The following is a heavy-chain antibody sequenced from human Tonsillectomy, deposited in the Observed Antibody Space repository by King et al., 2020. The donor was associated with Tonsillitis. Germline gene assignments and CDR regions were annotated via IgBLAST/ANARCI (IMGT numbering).Heavy chain of an antibody. CDR1: GGSLSLYF. Sequence: VQLQESGPGLVKPSETVSLTCSVSGGSLSLYFWSWIRQSPGKGLEWMGDIYYTGSTKYNPSLKSRVIMSLDTSKNQVSLNLSSVTAADTAMYYCARGRGRDWFGWFDPWGQGTLVTVS. CDR2: IYYTGST. CDR3: ARGRGRDWFGWFDP. V-gene: IGHV4-59*01. D-gene: IGHD3-9*01. J-gene: IGHJ5*02.